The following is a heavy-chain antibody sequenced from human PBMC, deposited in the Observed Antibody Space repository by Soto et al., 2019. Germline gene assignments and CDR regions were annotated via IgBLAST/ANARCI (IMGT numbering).Heavy chain of an antibody. J-gene: IGHJ6*02. Sequence: SETLSLTCTVSGGSISSYYWSWIRQPPGKGLEWIGYIYYSGSTNYNPSLKSRVTISVDTSKNQFSLKLSSVTAADTAVYYCARITTVNTLGDYYYGMDVWGQGTTVTVS. CDR2: IYYSGST. D-gene: IGHD4-17*01. CDR3: ARITTVNTLGDYYYGMDV. V-gene: IGHV4-59*01. CDR1: GGSISSYY.